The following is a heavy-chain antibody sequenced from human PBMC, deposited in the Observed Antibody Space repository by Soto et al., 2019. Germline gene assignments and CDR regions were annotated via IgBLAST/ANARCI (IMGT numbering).Heavy chain of an antibody. D-gene: IGHD4-4*01. J-gene: IGHJ4*02. CDR3: ARDTSYSNDY. V-gene: IGHV3-74*01. CDR2: INSDGSTT. Sequence: EVRLVESGGGLVQPGGSLRLSCATSGFTFSSRWMHWVRQAPGKGLMWVSYINSDGSTTTYADSVKGRFTISRDNAKNTVYLQMNSLRVDDTAVYYCARDTSYSNDYWGQGTLVTVSS. CDR1: GFTFSSRW.